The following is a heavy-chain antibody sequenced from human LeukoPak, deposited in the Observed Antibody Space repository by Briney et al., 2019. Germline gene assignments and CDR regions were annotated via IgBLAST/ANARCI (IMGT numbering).Heavy chain of an antibody. CDR3: ARGRPSPIWSGTSGWFDP. Sequence: KPSQTLSLTCTVSGGSISSGSYYWSWIRQPAGKGLEWIGRIYTSGSTNYNPSLKSRVTISVDTSKNQFSLKLSSVTAADTAVYYCARGRPSPIWSGTSGWFDPWGQGTLVTVSS. CDR2: IYTSGST. V-gene: IGHV4-61*02. D-gene: IGHD3-3*01. J-gene: IGHJ5*02. CDR1: GGSISSGSYY.